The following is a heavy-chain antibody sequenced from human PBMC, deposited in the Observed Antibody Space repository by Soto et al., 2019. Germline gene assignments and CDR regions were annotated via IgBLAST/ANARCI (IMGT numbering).Heavy chain of an antibody. V-gene: IGHV1-18*04. Sequence: QVQLLQSGPEVQKPGASVRVSCKTSGYTFTSYGISWVQQAPGQGLEWMGRVSPNNGDTYYTQKFQGRVTMTTDTSTSTVYLDLTSLTSDDTAIYFCSRFGAYGSHWGQGTLVTVSS. CDR1: GYTFTSYG. CDR3: SRFGAYGSH. CDR2: VSPNNGDT. D-gene: IGHD3-10*01. J-gene: IGHJ4*02.